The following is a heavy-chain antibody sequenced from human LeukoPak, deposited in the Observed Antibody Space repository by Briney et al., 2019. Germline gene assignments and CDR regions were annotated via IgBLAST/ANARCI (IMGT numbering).Heavy chain of an antibody. J-gene: IGHJ4*02. CDR1: GFTFSTYW. CDR2: ISSSSSYI. V-gene: IGHV3-21*01. D-gene: IGHD3-10*01. Sequence: PGGSLRLSCAASGFTFSTYWMSWVRQAPGKGLEWVSSISSSSSYIYYADSVKGRFTISRDNAKNSLYLQMNSLRAEDTAVYYCARGRTKGLLWFGEYDYWGQGTLVTVSS. CDR3: ARGRTKGLLWFGEYDY.